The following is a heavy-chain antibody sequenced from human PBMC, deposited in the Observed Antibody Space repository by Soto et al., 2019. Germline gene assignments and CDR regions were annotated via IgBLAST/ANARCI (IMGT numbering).Heavy chain of an antibody. CDR3: ARGGIAAASTIWFDP. D-gene: IGHD6-13*01. V-gene: IGHV4-31*03. CDR2: IYYSGST. CDR1: GGSISSGGYY. J-gene: IGHJ5*02. Sequence: QVQLQESGPGLVKPSQTLSLTCTVSGGSISSGGYYWSWIRQHPGKGLEWIGYIYYSGSTYYNPSLQSRVTISVDTSKNQFSLKLSSVTAADTAVYYCARGGIAAASTIWFDPWGQGTLVTVSS.